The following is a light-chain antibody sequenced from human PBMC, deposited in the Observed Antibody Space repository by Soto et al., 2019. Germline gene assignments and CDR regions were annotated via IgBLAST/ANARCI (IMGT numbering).Light chain of an antibody. CDR3: SSYTSSSTLSTYV. CDR2: DVS. CDR1: SSDDGDYNY. V-gene: IGLV2-14*03. Sequence: QSALTQPASVSGSPGQSITISCTGTSSDDGDYNYVSWYQHHPGKAPKLMIYDVSNRPSGVSNRFSGSKSGNTASLIISGLQAEDEADYYCSSYTSSSTLSTYVFGTGTKLTVL. J-gene: IGLJ1*01.